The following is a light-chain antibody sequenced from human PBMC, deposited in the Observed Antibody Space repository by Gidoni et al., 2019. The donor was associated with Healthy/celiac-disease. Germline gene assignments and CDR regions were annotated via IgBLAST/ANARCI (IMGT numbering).Light chain of an antibody. CDR2: GAS. CDR3: QQYGSSRST. Sequence: EIVLTQSPCTLSLSPGERATLSCRASQSVSSSYLAWYQQKPGQAPRLLIYGASSRATGIPDRFSGSGSVTDFTRTISRLEPEVFAVYYCQQYGSSRSTFGGGTKVEIK. J-gene: IGKJ4*01. CDR1: QSVSSSY. V-gene: IGKV3-20*01.